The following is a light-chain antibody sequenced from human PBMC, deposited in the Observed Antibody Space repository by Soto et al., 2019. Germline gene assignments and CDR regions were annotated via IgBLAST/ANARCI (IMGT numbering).Light chain of an antibody. CDR3: QQYPSYGVT. CDR2: KAS. Sequence: DIQMTQSPSTLSASVGDRVTITCRASQSISTWLAWYQQKPGKAPNLLIYKASSLKIGVPSRFSGSGSGTEFTLAISSLQPDDSATYYCQQYPSYGVTFGQGTRLEIK. J-gene: IGKJ5*01. CDR1: QSISTW. V-gene: IGKV1-5*03.